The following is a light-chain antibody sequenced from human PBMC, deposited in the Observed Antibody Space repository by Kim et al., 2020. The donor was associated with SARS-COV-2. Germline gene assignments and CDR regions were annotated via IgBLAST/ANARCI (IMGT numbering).Light chain of an antibody. Sequence: TCTLPSDINVDHCNIYWYQQKPGSPPRYLLYYYSDSNKGQGSGVPSRFSGSKDASANTGILLISGRQSEDEADYHCMIWPTSDSGVFGGGTQLTVL. CDR1: SDINVDHCN. CDR3: MIWPTSDSGV. V-gene: IGLV5-37*01. J-gene: IGLJ3*02. CDR2: YYSDSNK.